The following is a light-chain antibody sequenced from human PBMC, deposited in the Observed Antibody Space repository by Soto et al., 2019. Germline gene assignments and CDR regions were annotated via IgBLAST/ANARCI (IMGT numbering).Light chain of an antibody. CDR3: QQRSNWPPLT. Sequence: EILFTGAPGTMSLSPGERATLSCRASQSVSSYLAWYQQKPGQAPRLIIYDASNRAAGIPARFSGSESGTDFTLTFGSLEPEDFANYYCQQRSNWPPLTFGGGTKVDIK. CDR1: QSVSSY. J-gene: IGKJ4*01. CDR2: DAS. V-gene: IGKV3-11*01.